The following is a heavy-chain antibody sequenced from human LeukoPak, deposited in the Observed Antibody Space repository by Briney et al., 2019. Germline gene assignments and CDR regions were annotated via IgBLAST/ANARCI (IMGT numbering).Heavy chain of an antibody. Sequence: GGSLKLSCAASGFTFSSYSLNWVRQAPGKGLEWVSFISSSSITIYYADSVKGRFTISRDNAEKSLYLQMNSLRAEDTAVYYCARGRGGSYSAIDYWGQGTLVTVSS. V-gene: IGHV3-48*04. D-gene: IGHD2-15*01. J-gene: IGHJ4*02. CDR1: GFTFSSYS. CDR2: ISSSSITI. CDR3: ARGRGGSYSAIDY.